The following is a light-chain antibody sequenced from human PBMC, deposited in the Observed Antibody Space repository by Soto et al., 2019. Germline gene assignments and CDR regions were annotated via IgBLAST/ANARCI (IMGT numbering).Light chain of an antibody. CDR2: GAS. Sequence: NVLTQSPGTLSLSPGERATLSCRASQSVSSSFLAWYQQKPGQAPRLLIYGASSRATGIPDRFSGSGSGTDFTLTISRLEPEDFAVYYCQQYDNSPFTFGQGTRLEI. V-gene: IGKV3-20*01. CDR1: QSVSSSF. J-gene: IGKJ5*01. CDR3: QQYDNSPFT.